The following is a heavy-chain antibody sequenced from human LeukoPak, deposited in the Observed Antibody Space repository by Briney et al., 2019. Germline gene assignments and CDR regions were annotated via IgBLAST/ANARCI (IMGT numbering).Heavy chain of an antibody. V-gene: IGHV3-20*04. D-gene: IGHD6-19*01. J-gene: IGHJ4*02. CDR1: GFIFDDHG. Sequence: GGSLRLSCAASGFIFDDHGMSWVRQAPGKGLEWVSGINWNGGSTGYADSVKGRFTISRDNARNSLYLQMSSLRAEDTALYYCAGGDRNGWYFYYWGQGTLVTVSS. CDR2: INWNGGST. CDR3: AGGDRNGWYFYY.